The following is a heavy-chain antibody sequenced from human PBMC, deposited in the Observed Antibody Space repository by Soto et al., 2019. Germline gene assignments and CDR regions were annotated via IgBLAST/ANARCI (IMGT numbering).Heavy chain of an antibody. Sequence: GGYLILSCAASGFNFSCCAMSWVRPAPGKGLDYVSTIHGDGDYIHYSDSVKGRFAVSRDNSKNMVYLHMNSLRAEDTAVYFCAKTGGSGWHLSDWGQGILVTVSS. D-gene: IGHD6-19*01. CDR1: GFNFSCCA. V-gene: IGHV3-23*01. J-gene: IGHJ4*02. CDR2: IHGDGDYI. CDR3: AKTGGSGWHLSD.